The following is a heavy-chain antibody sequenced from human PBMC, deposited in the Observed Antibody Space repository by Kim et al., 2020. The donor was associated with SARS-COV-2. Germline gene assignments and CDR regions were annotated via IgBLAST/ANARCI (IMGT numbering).Heavy chain of an antibody. V-gene: IGHV3-33*06. J-gene: IGHJ6*02. CDR3: EKGDYYGSGSYYYGMDV. CDR2: IWYDGSNK. D-gene: IGHD3-10*01. Sequence: GGSLRLSCAASGFTFSSYGMHWVRQAPGKGLEWVAVIWYDGSNKYYADSVKGRFTISRDNSKNTLYLQMNSLRAEDTAVYYCEKGDYYGSGSYYYGMDVWGQGTTVTVS. CDR1: GFTFSSYG.